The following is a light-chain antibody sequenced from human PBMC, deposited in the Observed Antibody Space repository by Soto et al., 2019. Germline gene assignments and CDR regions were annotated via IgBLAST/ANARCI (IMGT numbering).Light chain of an antibody. Sequence: QSVLTQPASVSGSPGQSITISCTGTSSDVGGYDYVSWYQHHPGKAPKLMIYDVSNRPSGVSSRFSGSKSDNTASLTIYGLQAEDEADYYCSSYTTNSAPWVFGGGTKLTVL. J-gene: IGLJ3*02. CDR1: SSDVGGYDY. CDR2: DVS. CDR3: SSYTTNSAPWV. V-gene: IGLV2-14*01.